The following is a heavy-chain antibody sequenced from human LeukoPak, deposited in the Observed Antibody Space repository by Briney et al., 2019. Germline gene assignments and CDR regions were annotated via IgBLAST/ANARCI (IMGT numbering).Heavy chain of an antibody. J-gene: IGHJ4*02. V-gene: IGHV1-69*06. CDR3: ATEPGWL. CDR1: GDTFSGYP. D-gene: IGHD1-14*01. Sequence: ASVKVSCKASGDTFSGYPFSWVRQAPGQGLEWMGGIIPILGTPNYAQKFQGRLTITADTSTTTVYMEVSSLRSDDTAVYYCATEPGWLWGQGTLVTVSS. CDR2: IIPILGTP.